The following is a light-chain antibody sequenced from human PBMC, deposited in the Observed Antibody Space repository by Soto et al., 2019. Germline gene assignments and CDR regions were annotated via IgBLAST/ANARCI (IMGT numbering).Light chain of an antibody. Sequence: DIQMTQSRSPLSASVGDSVTITCRASQSISSLLAWYQQKPGTAPKLLIHDVSSLQGGVPSRFSGSGAGTLFTITSSGQQPDEVATYYCQQYITDWAVGQGTKVEI. V-gene: IGKV1-5*01. CDR2: DVS. J-gene: IGKJ1*01. CDR1: QSISSL. CDR3: QQYITDWA.